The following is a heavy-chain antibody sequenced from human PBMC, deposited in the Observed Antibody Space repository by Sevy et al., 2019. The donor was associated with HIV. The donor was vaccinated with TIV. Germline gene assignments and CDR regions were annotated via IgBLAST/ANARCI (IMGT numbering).Heavy chain of an antibody. CDR3: ARRYIDL. Sequence: GGSLRLSCKASGFTFSDFWMQWVRQAPGKGLEWVANIRQDGNEIYYGDSVKGRFTISRDNAKNALYLQMDGLRAEDTAVYYCARRYIDLWGQGTLVTVSS. CDR2: IRQDGNEI. V-gene: IGHV3-7*01. CDR1: GFTFSDFW. J-gene: IGHJ4*02.